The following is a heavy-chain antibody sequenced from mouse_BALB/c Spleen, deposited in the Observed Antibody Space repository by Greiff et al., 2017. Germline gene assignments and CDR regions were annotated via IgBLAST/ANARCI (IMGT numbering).Heavy chain of an antibody. CDR1: GFTFSSYT. Sequence: DVMLVESGGGLVQPGGSLKLSCAASGFTFSSYTMSWVRQTPEKRLEWVAYISNGGGSTYYPDTVKGRFTISRDNAKNTLYLQMSSLKSEDTAMYYCARHGGLLFDYWGQGTTLTVSS. J-gene: IGHJ2*01. CDR2: ISNGGGST. CDR3: ARHGGLLFDY. V-gene: IGHV5-12-2*01. D-gene: IGHD2-3*01.